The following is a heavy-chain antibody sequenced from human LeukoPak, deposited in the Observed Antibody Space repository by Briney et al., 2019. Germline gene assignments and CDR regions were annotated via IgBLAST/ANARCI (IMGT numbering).Heavy chain of an antibody. CDR1: GGTFSSYA. CDR3: ARGHGSGSANYFDP. D-gene: IGHD3-10*01. CDR2: IIPIFGTA. J-gene: IGHJ5*02. Sequence: GASVKVSCKASGGTFSSYAISWVRQAPGQGLEWMGGIIPIFGTANYAQKFQGRVTMTRDMSTSTVYLELSSLRSEDTAVYYCARGHGSGSANYFDPWGQGTLVTVSS. V-gene: IGHV1-69*05.